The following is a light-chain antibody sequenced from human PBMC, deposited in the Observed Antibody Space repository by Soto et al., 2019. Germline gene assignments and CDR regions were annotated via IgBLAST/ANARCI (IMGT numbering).Light chain of an antibody. J-gene: IGKJ2*01. CDR3: QKYDTYYT. CDR1: ESISNW. V-gene: IGKV1-5*03. CDR2: KAS. Sequence: DIQMTQSPSTLSASVGDRVIITCRASESISNWLAWYQQKPGKAPNLLIYKASSLKSGVPLRFSGSGSGTEFTLTINSLQPDDFATYYCQKYDTYYTVGQGTKVDIK.